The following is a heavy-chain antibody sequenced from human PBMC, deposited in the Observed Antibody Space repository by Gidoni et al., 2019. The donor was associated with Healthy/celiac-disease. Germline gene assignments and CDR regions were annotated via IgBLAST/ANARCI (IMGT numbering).Heavy chain of an antibody. Sequence: EVQLVESGGGLVKPGGSLELPCAALGFTVSSYSMNWVRQAPGKGLEWVSSISSSSSYIYYADSVNGRFTISRDNAKNSLYLQMNSLRAEDTAVYYCARGPSPFDYWGQGTLVTVSS. CDR1: GFTVSSYS. CDR2: ISSSSSYI. CDR3: ARGPSPFDY. J-gene: IGHJ4*02. V-gene: IGHV3-21*01. D-gene: IGHD6-6*01.